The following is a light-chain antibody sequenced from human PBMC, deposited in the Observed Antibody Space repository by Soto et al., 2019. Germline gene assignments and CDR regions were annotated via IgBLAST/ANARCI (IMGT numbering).Light chain of an antibody. CDR2: VAS. J-gene: IGKJ3*01. Sequence: DIQMTQSPSSLSASVGDTVTITCRASQTINSYLNWYQQKPGQAPKLLIYVASSLQSGVPYRFSGRGSGTDFTLPISSLEPEDFATYYCQQSYNIPLPFGPGTKVDFK. CDR1: QTINSY. CDR3: QQSYNIPLP. V-gene: IGKV1-39*01.